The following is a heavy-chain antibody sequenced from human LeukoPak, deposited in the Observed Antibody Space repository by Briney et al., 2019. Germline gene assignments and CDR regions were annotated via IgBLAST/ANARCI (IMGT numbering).Heavy chain of an antibody. CDR1: GGSISSSSYY. J-gene: IGHJ4*02. Sequence: SETLSLTCTVSGGSISSSSYYWGWIRQPPGKGLEWIGSIYYSGNTYYNPSLKSRVSISADTSKNQFSLRLRSVNAADTAVYYCASPGYTSGWSDFDYWGQGALVTVSS. V-gene: IGHV4-39*01. D-gene: IGHD6-19*01. CDR2: IYYSGNT. CDR3: ASPGYTSGWSDFDY.